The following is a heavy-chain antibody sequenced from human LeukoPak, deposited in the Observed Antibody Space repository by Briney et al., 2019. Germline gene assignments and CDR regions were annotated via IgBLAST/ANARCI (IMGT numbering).Heavy chain of an antibody. D-gene: IGHD2-15*01. J-gene: IGHJ3*02. V-gene: IGHV4-34*01. CDR1: GRSLSADY. CDR2: INHRETT. Sequence: SETLSLTCAVYGRSLSADYWSWIRQPPGKGLEWIGEINHRETTTYNPSLKSRVTISIDTSKNQFSLKLSSVTAADTAVYYCAIDGDVVVVAVDAFDIWGQGTMVTVSS. CDR3: AIDGDVVVVAVDAFDI.